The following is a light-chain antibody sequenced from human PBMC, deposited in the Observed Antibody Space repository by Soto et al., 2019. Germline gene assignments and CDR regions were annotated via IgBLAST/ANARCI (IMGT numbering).Light chain of an antibody. Sequence: QSVLTQPPSVSGAPGQRVTISCTGSSSNIGAGYDVHWYQQLPGTAPKLLIYANSHRPSGVPDRFSGSKSGTSASLAITGLQAEDEADYYCQSYDSSLSVVFGGGTKLTV. J-gene: IGLJ2*01. V-gene: IGLV1-40*01. CDR3: QSYDSSLSVV. CDR1: SSNIGAGYD. CDR2: ANS.